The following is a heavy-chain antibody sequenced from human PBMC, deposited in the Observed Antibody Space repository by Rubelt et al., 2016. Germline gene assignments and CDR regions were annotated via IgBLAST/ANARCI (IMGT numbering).Heavy chain of an antibody. J-gene: IGHJ4*02. V-gene: IGHV4-38-2*01. D-gene: IGHD3-10*01. CDR3: ARCPNYYGSGSYCPFDY. Sequence: PPGKGLVWIGNIYHSGSTYYNPSLKSRVTISVDTSKNQFSLKLSSVTAADTAVYYCARCPNYYGSGSYCPFDYWGQGTLVTVSS. CDR2: IYHSGST.